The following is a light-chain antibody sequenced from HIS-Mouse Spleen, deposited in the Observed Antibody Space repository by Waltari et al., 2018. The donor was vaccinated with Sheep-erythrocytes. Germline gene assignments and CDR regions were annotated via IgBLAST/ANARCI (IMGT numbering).Light chain of an antibody. CDR2: GNS. J-gene: IGLJ2*01. V-gene: IGLV1-40*01. Sequence: QSVLTQPPSVSAAPVHRVTISCTGSSPHLGACYDVHWYQQLPGTAPKLLIYGNSNRPSGVPDRFSGSKSGTSASLAITGLQAEDEADYYCQSYDSSLSAVVFGGGTKLTVL. CDR3: QSYDSSLSAVV. CDR1: SPHLGACYD.